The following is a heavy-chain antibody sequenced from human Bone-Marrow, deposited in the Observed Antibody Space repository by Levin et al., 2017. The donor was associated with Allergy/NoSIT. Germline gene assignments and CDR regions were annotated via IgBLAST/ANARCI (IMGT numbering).Heavy chain of an antibody. CDR1: GFTVSSNY. D-gene: IGHD6-19*01. Sequence: GGSLRLSCAASGFTVSSNYMRWVRQAPGKGLEWVSHIYSGGRTDYADSVKGRFTISRDNSKNTLYLQMNSLRAEDTALYYCARDGGVTVAGDYWGQGTLVTVSS. CDR3: ARDGGVTVAGDY. V-gene: IGHV3-66*01. CDR2: IYSGGRT. J-gene: IGHJ4*02.